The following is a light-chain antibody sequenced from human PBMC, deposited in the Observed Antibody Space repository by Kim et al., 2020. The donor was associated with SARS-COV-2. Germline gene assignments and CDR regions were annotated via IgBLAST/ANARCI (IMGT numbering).Light chain of an antibody. V-gene: IGLV4-69*02. J-gene: IGLJ2*01. CDR3: QTWGTGTVV. CDR1: SGHSSYV. Sequence: QLVLTQSPSASASLGASVKLTCTLSSGHSSYVIAWHQQQPEKGPRYLMKLNSDGSHSKGDGIPDRFSGSNSGAERYLTISSLQSEDEADYYCQTWGTGTVVFGGGTQLTVL. CDR2: LNSDGSH.